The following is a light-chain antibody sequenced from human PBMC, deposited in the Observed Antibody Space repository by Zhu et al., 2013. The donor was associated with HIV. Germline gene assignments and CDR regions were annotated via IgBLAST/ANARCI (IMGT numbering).Light chain of an antibody. J-gene: IGKJ1*01. Sequence: DIQMTQSPSSLSASLGDRVTITCRAAQNVRGRLAWYQQKPGKAPKLLLIEASLLTHGVPSRFIGSGSGTEFTLTIASLQPDDYAIYYCQQYHNRWTFGQGTKVEVK. CDR1: QNVRGR. CDR2: EAS. V-gene: IGKV1-5*01. CDR3: QQYHNRWT.